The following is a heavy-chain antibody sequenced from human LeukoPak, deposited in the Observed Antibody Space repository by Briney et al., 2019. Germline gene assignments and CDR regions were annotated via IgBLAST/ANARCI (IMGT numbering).Heavy chain of an antibody. CDR3: AKRSTGYYFDS. J-gene: IGHJ4*02. Sequence: PGGSLRLSCVGSGFTFSNSILSWVRQAPGKGLEWLSTFSGNDGYTYYADSVRGRFTISRDNSKNTVYLQMSSLRAEGTAYYYCAKRSTGYYFDSWGQGTLVTVSS. D-gene: IGHD2-2*01. V-gene: IGHV3-23*01. CDR1: GFTFSNSI. CDR2: FSGNDGYT.